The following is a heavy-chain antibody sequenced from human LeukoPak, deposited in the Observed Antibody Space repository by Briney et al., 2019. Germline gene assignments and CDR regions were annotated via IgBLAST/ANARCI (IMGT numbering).Heavy chain of an antibody. Sequence: PSETLSLTCTVSGGSISSYYWSWIRQPAGKGLEWIGRIYTSGSTNYNPSLKSRVTMSVDTSKNQFSLKLSSVTAADTAVYYCAREFSITMVRGVIRTFDPWGQGTLVTVSS. D-gene: IGHD3-10*01. CDR1: GGSISSYY. J-gene: IGHJ5*02. V-gene: IGHV4-4*07. CDR2: IYTSGST. CDR3: AREFSITMVRGVIRTFDP.